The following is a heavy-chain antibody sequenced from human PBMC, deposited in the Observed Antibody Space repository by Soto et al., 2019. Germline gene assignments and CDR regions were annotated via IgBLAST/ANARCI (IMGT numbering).Heavy chain of an antibody. Sequence: GESLKISGKTSGYSFISNWIAWVRKKPGKGLEWVAAIYRGDSDTRYSPSFQGQVTVSADKSITTAYLQWGSLKAPDSAVYYCARHRSYHYDSSGFLSIYDLHVWGQGTPVTVSS. J-gene: IGHJ6*02. D-gene: IGHD3-22*01. CDR1: GYSFISNW. CDR3: ARHRSYHYDSSGFLSIYDLHV. CDR2: IYRGDSDT. V-gene: IGHV5-51*01.